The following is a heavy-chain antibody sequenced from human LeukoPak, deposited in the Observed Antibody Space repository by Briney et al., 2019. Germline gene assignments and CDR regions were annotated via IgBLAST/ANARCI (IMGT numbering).Heavy chain of an antibody. CDR3: ARVYGYWGSGNYHFEY. CDR2: ISASGTTR. J-gene: IGHJ4*02. D-gene: IGHD3-10*01. V-gene: IGHV3-48*03. CDR1: GFTFSNYE. Sequence: GGSLRLSCAASGFTFSNYEMNWVRQAPGKGLDWLAYISASGTTRYYADSVKGRFTISRDNAKNSLYLEMNSLRAEDTAVYYCARVYGYWGSGNYHFEYWGQGALVTVSS.